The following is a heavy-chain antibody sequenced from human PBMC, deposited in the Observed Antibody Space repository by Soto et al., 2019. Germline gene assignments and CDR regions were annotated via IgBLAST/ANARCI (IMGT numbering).Heavy chain of an antibody. V-gene: IGHV1-69*01. CDR3: TSFDSNGYYPRNHD. D-gene: IGHD3-22*01. CDR2: IIPILGTA. Sequence: QVILAQSGAEVKKPGSSVKVSCKVSGGSFSSFSINWVRQAPGQRFEWMGGIIPILGTANFTQKFQDRVTFTADESTATAYMTLSSLTSEDTAFYYCTSFDSNGYYPRNHDWGPGTQVTVSS. CDR1: GGSFSSFS. J-gene: IGHJ4*02.